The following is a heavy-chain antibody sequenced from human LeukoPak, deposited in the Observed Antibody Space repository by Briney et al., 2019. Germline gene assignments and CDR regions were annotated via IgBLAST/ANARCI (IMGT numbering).Heavy chain of an antibody. Sequence: GGSLRLSCAASGFTFSSYAMSWVRQAPGKGLEWVSAISGSGGSTYYADSVKGRFTISRDNSKNTLYLQMKSLRAEDTAVYYCAKALTAPGLFDYWGQGTLVTVSS. V-gene: IGHV3-23*01. CDR1: GFTFSSYA. D-gene: IGHD1-14*01. J-gene: IGHJ4*02. CDR3: AKALTAPGLFDY. CDR2: ISGSGGST.